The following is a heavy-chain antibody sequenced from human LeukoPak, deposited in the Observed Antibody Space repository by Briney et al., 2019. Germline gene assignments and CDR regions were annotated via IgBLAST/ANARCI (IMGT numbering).Heavy chain of an antibody. D-gene: IGHD1-26*01. Sequence: SETLSLTCTVSGGSISSSSYYWGWIRQPPGKGLEWIGSIYYSGSIYYNPSLKSRVTISVDTSKNQFSLKLSSVTAADTAVYYCARGEARRVYWGQGTLVTVSS. CDR1: GGSISSSSYY. J-gene: IGHJ4*02. CDR3: ARGEARRVY. CDR2: IYYSGSI. V-gene: IGHV4-39*07.